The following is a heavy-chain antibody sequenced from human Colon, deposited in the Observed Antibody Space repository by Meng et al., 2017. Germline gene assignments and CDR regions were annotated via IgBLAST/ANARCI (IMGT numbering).Heavy chain of an antibody. J-gene: IGHJ4*02. CDR2: IGYDGSHT. D-gene: IGHD4-11*01. Sequence: QVPLVESGGGVVQPGRSLRLSCSASGFTFSSYGMDWVRQAPGKGLEWVAVIGYDGSHTYYADSVKGRFTVSRDNSKNTLYLELSNLRAEDTAVYYCARDMLFRYSDFADFDYWGQGTLVTVSS. CDR1: GFTFSSYG. V-gene: IGHV3-33*01. CDR3: ARDMLFRYSDFADFDY.